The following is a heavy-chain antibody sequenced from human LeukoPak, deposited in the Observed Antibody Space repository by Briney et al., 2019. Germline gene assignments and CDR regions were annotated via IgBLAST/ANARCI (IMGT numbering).Heavy chain of an antibody. CDR1: GGSFRGYY. J-gene: IGHJ4*02. Sequence: SETLSLTCAVCGGSFRGYYWSWIRQPPGKGLEWIGEINHSGSTNYNPSLKSRVTISLDTSMKKFSLKLNSVTAADTAVYYCASTERCSTTCPLDYWGQGTLVTVSS. CDR3: ASTERCSTTCPLDY. D-gene: IGHD2-2*01. V-gene: IGHV4-34*01. CDR2: INHSGST.